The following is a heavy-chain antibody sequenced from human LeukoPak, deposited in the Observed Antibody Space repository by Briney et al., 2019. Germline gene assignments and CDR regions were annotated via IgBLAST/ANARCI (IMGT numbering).Heavy chain of an antibody. V-gene: IGHV3-30*02. CDR1: GFTFSSYG. Sequence: PGGSLRLSCAASGFTFSSYGMHWVRQAPGKGLEWVAFIRYDGSNKYYADSVKGRFTISRDNSKNTLYLQMNSLRAEDTAVYYCAKELYDSSGYYYRGISDYWGQGTLVTVSS. J-gene: IGHJ4*02. CDR3: AKELYDSSGYYYRGISDY. D-gene: IGHD3-22*01. CDR2: IRYDGSNK.